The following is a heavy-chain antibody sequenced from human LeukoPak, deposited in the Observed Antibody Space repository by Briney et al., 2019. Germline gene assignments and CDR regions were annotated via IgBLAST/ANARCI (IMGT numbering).Heavy chain of an antibody. CDR3: ARESRRYDILTGYYNGNWFDP. CDR1: GFTFSSYG. Sequence: GGSLRLSCAASGFTFSSYGMHWVRQAPGKGLEWVAVISYDGSNKYYADSVKGRFTISRDNSKNTLYLQMNSLRAEDTAVYYCARESRRYDILTGYYNGNWFDPWGQGTLVTVSS. D-gene: IGHD3-9*01. V-gene: IGHV3-30*03. CDR2: ISYDGSNK. J-gene: IGHJ5*02.